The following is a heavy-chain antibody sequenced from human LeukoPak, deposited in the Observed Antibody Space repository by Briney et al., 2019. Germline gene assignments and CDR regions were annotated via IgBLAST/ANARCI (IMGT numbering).Heavy chain of an antibody. Sequence: PGGSLRLSCAASGFTFSSYSMNWVRQAPGKGLEWVSSITSSSSYIYYADSVKGRFTISRDNAKNSLYLQMNSLRAEDTAVYYCAKDNAYSSGWLYYFDYWGQGTLVTVSS. CDR1: GFTFSSYS. CDR3: AKDNAYSSGWLYYFDY. D-gene: IGHD6-19*01. CDR2: ITSSSSYI. J-gene: IGHJ4*02. V-gene: IGHV3-21*04.